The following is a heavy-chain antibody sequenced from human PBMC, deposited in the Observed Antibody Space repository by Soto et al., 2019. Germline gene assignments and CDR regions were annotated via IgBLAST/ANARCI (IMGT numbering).Heavy chain of an antibody. CDR1: GFAFDAYN. CDR3: ARDLYKSGWTGTFDI. CDR2: VWYDGSNE. V-gene: IGHV3-33*01. D-gene: IGHD6-19*01. Sequence: QVQLVESGGGVVQSGGYLKLSCAASGFAFDAYNIHWVRQAPGKGLGWVAFVWYDGSNEYYSDAVKGRFTVSRDNSKNSLYLELNSLRAEDTAVYYCARDLYKSGWTGTFDIWGQGTRVTVSS. J-gene: IGHJ3*02.